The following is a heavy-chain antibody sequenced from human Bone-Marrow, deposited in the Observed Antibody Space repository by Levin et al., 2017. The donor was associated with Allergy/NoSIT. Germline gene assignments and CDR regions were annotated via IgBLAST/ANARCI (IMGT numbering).Heavy chain of an antibody. V-gene: IGHV3-23*01. Sequence: LSGGSLRLSCAASGFTFTSFIMSWVRQAPGKGLEWLSAISESGDSTYYADSVKGRFTISRDISESTLYLQMSSLRAEDTAIYYCAKGLNSGIPRDWGQGTLVTVSS. CDR3: AKGLNSGIPRD. D-gene: IGHD1-1*01. J-gene: IGHJ4*02. CDR2: ISESGDST. CDR1: GFTFTSFI.